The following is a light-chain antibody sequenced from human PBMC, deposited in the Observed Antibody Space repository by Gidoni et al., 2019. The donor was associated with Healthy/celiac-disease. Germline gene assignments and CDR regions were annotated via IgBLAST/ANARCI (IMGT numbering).Light chain of an antibody. CDR1: QSVSSSY. CDR3: QRYGSSPPWT. Sequence: EIVSTQSPGTLSLSPGERATLSCRASQSVSSSYLAWYQQKPGQAPRLLIYGASSRATGIPDRFSGSGSGTDFTLTISRLEPEDFAVYYCQRYGSSPPWTFGQGTKVEIK. J-gene: IGKJ1*01. CDR2: GAS. V-gene: IGKV3-20*01.